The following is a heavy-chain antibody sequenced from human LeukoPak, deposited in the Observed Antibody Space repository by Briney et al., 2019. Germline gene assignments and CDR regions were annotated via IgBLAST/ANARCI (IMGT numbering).Heavy chain of an antibody. J-gene: IGHJ4*02. Sequence: SETLSLTCSVSGASISSGSNYWGWIRQPPGKTLEWIGSIYSSGSTYYNPSLKSRVTISVDTSKNQFSLKLSSVTAADTAVYYCARALGFNYYDSTGYWGQGTLVTVSS. CDR2: IYSSGST. CDR1: GASISSGSNY. V-gene: IGHV4-39*07. CDR3: ARALGFNYYDSTGY. D-gene: IGHD3-22*01.